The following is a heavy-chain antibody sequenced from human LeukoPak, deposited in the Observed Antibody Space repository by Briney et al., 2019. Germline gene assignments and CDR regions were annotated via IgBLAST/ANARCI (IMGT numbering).Heavy chain of an antibody. J-gene: IGHJ4*02. V-gene: IGHV3-15*01. Sequence: PGMSLRLSCAASGFTFSTYGMHWVRQAPGKGLEWVGRIKRIIDGGTTDYAAPVKGRFTVSRDDSINTLYLQMSSLKTEDTAVYYCAAQGGSGDLRYWGQGTLVTVSS. D-gene: IGHD4-17*01. CDR2: IKRIIDGGTT. CDR3: AAQGGSGDLRY. CDR1: GFTFSTYG.